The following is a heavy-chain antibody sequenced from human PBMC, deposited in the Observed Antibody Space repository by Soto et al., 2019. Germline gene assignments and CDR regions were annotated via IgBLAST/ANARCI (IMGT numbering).Heavy chain of an antibody. J-gene: IGHJ4*02. CDR1: GFTFSSYG. V-gene: IGHV3-30*18. Sequence: QVQLVESGGGVVQPGRSLRLSCAASGFTFSSYGMHWVRQAPGKGLEWVAVISYDGSNKYYADSVKGRFTISRDNSKNTLYLQMNSLRAEDTAVYYCAKSEPPYYFDYRGQGTLVTVSS. CDR2: ISYDGSNK. CDR3: AKSEPPYYFDY.